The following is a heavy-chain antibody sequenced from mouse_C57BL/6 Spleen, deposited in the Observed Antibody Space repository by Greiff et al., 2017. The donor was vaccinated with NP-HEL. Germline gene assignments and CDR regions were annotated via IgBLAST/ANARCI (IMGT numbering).Heavy chain of an antibody. CDR1: GYAFSSYW. D-gene: IGHD1-1*01. CDR2: IYPGDGDT. Sequence: VQGVESGAELVKPGASVKISCKASGYAFSSYWMNWVKQRPGKGLEWIGQIYPGDGDTNYNGKFKGKATLTADKSSSTAYMQLSSLTSEDSAVYFCARRGYYYGSSYGYFDVWGTGTTVTVSS. CDR3: ARRGYYYGSSYGYFDV. V-gene: IGHV1-80*01. J-gene: IGHJ1*03.